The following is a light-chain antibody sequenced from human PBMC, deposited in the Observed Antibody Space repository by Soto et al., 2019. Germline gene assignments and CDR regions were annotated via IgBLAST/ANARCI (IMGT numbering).Light chain of an antibody. CDR3: QQRHMWPIT. CDR1: QSFRGL. V-gene: IGKV3-11*01. J-gene: IGKJ5*01. Sequence: EVVLTQSPVTLSLSPGERATLSCRVSQSFRGLLAWYQQKPGQAPRLLIYDAYNRATRIPPRFSGSGSRTDFTLTISSLEPENSAVYYCQQRHMWPITFGQGTRLEIK. CDR2: DAY.